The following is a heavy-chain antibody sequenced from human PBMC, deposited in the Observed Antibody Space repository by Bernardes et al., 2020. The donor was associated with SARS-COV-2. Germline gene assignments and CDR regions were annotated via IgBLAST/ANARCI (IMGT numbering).Heavy chain of an antibody. Sequence: ASVKVSCKASGYTFSDYYIHWLRQAPGQGFEWMGWISPKSGATNYAQKFQGRVTMTRDTASSTEYMQLSRLTSDDTAVYYCARTFYYDRGGESVVDQWGQGALVSVYS. V-gene: IGHV1-2*02. CDR3: ARTFYYDRGGESVVDQ. D-gene: IGHD3-22*01. CDR2: ISPKSGAT. J-gene: IGHJ4*02. CDR1: GYTFSDYY.